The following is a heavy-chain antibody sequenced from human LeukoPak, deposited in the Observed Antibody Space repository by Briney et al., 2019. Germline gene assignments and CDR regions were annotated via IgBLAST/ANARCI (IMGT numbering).Heavy chain of an antibody. CDR1: GGSISSTNYY. V-gene: IGHV4-39*07. CDR2: ISYSGST. CDR3: ARDSYGSRSTYYYYGMDV. Sequence: SETLSLTCAVSGGSISSTNYYWGWIRQPPGKGLEWIGSISYSGSTYYSPSLKSRVTISVDTSKNQFSLKLSSVTAADTAVYYCARDSYGSRSTYYYYGMDVWGQGTTVTVSS. J-gene: IGHJ6*02. D-gene: IGHD3-10*01.